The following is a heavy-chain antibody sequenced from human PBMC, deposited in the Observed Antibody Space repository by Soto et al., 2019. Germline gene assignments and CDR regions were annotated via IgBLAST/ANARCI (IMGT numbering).Heavy chain of an antibody. CDR1: GVSITRGAYY. D-gene: IGHD1-1*01. CDR2: IYYNGNT. J-gene: IGHJ3*01. V-gene: IGHV4-31*11. Sequence: PSETLALTCALSGVSITRGAYYWTWVRQHPGKGLEWIGYIYYNGNTYFSPSLKSRLTISIDTSKNQLSLKLSSVTAADTAMYYCARARRRAVYAFDFGGQGTMVTVSS. CDR3: ARARRRAVYAFDF.